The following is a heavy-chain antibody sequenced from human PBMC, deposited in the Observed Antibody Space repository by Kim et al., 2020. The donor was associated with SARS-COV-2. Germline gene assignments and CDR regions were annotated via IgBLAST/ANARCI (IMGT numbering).Heavy chain of an antibody. V-gene: IGHV4-59*01. CDR1: GGSISSYY. J-gene: IGHJ6*02. CDR2: IYYSGST. Sequence: SETLSLTCTVSGGSISSYYWSWIRRPPGKGLEWIGYIYYSGSTNYNPSLKSRVTISVDTSKNQFSLKLSSVTAADTAVYYCARVRQLWSLDLYYYYGMDVWGQGTTVTVSS. D-gene: IGHD5-18*01. CDR3: ARVRQLWSLDLYYYYGMDV.